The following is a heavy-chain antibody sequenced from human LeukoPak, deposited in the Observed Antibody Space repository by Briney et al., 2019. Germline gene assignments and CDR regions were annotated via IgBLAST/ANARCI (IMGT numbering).Heavy chain of an antibody. J-gene: IGHJ4*02. CDR3: ARGGIKVSGIDEFDY. Sequence: GGSLRLSCAASGFTFIDYDMHWVRQGIGKGLEWVSAIGIHGDTHYSGSVKGRFTISRENAESSLYLQMNSLRAEDTAVYYCARGGIKVSGIDEFDYWGQGTLVTVSS. CDR2: IGIHGDT. V-gene: IGHV3-13*01. CDR1: GFTFIDYD. D-gene: IGHD6-19*01.